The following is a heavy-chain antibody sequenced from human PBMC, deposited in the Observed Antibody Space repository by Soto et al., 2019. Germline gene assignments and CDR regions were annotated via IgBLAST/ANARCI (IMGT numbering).Heavy chain of an antibody. Sequence: GASVEVSCKTSGGTFSSYSIIWVRQGPGPGLEWMGRIIPILGIANYAQKFQGRVTITAEKSTTTAYMELSSLRSEDTAVYYCARGRNSSSWYREYFQHWGQGTLVTVSS. V-gene: IGHV1-69*02. CDR1: GGTFSSYS. J-gene: IGHJ1*01. D-gene: IGHD6-13*01. CDR2: IIPILGIA. CDR3: ARGRNSSSWYREYFQH.